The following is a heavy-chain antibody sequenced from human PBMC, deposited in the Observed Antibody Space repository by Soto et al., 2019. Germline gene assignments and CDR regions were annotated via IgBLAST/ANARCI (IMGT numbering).Heavy chain of an antibody. J-gene: IGHJ4*02. CDR1: GGSISSYY. V-gene: IGHV4-59*01. CDR3: ARARAYDFWTLGFDY. CDR2: IYYSGST. D-gene: IGHD3-3*01. Sequence: PSETLSLTCTVSGGSISSYYWSWIRQPPGKGLEWIGYIYYSGSTNYNPPLKSRVTISVDTSKNQFSLKLSSVTAADTAVYYCARARAYDFWTLGFDYWGQGTLVTVSS.